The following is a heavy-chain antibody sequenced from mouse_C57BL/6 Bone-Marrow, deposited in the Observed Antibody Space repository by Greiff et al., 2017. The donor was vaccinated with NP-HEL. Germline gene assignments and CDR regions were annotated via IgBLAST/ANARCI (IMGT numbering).Heavy chain of an antibody. CDR3: TRDYYGSSGAY. CDR1: GFTFSSYG. D-gene: IGHD1-1*01. V-gene: IGHV5-6*01. J-gene: IGHJ3*01. Sequence: EVQGVESGGDLVKPGGSLKLSCAASGFTFSSYGMSWVRQTPDKRLEWVATISSGGSYTYYPDSVKGRFTISRDNARNTLYLQMSSLKSEDTAMYYCTRDYYGSSGAYWGQGTLVTVSA. CDR2: ISSGGSYT.